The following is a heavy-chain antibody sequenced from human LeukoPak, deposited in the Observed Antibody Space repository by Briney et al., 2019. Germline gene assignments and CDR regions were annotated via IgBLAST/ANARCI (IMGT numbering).Heavy chain of an antibody. V-gene: IGHV1-18*01. Sequence: ASVKVSCKASGYTFTSYGISRVRQAPGHGLEWMGWISAYNGNTNYAQKLQGRVTMTTDTSTSTAYMELRRLRSDDTAVYYCARALYSSSWYFPFDYWGQGTLVTVSS. CDR3: ARALYSSSWYFPFDY. CDR1: GYTFTSYG. D-gene: IGHD6-13*01. J-gene: IGHJ4*02. CDR2: ISAYNGNT.